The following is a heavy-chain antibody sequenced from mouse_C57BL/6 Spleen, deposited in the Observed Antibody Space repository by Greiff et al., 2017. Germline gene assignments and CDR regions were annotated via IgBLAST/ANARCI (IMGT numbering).Heavy chain of an antibody. Sequence: QVQLQQPGAELVKPGASVKLSCKASGYTFTSYWMHWVKQRPGRGLEWIGRIDPNSGGTKYNEKFKSKATLTVDKPSSTAYMQLSSMTSEDSAVYYCARSDYGSSPYWYFDVWGTGTTVTVSS. CDR3: ARSDYGSSPYWYFDV. CDR1: GYTFTSYW. J-gene: IGHJ1*03. V-gene: IGHV1-72*01. CDR2: IDPNSGGT. D-gene: IGHD1-1*01.